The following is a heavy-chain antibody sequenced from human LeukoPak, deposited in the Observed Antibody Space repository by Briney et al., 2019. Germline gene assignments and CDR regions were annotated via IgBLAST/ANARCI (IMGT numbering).Heavy chain of an antibody. J-gene: IGHJ3*02. CDR2: IIPTFVTA. CDR1: GGTFSSNA. D-gene: IGHD2-2*01. CDR3: ARGQGIVVVPAADDAFDI. Sequence: PVKVSCKASGGTFSSNATSWGGQAPGQGLDWLGGIIPTFVTANYAQKFQGRVTITAAESTSTAYMELSSLRSEDTAVYYCARGQGIVVVPAADDAFDIWGQGTMVTVSS. V-gene: IGHV1-69*13.